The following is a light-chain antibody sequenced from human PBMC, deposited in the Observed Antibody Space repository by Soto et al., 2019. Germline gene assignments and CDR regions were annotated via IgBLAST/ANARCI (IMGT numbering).Light chain of an antibody. Sequence: QSALVQPASVSGSPGQSITISSTGTSGDVGGFEYVSWYQPHPGKAPKLIIYAATKRPPGTSNSFSGSKSEQTARPTISGIQAEDEGDYYCGSITRSSTAVFGTGTKVTV. CDR2: AAT. J-gene: IGLJ1*01. CDR1: SGDVGGFEY. CDR3: GSITRSSTAV. V-gene: IGLV2-14*01.